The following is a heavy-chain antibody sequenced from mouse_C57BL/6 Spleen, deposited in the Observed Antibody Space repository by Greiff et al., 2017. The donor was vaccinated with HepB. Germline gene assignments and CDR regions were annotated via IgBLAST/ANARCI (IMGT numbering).Heavy chain of an antibody. Sequence: EVKLVESGGGLVKPGGSLKLSCAASGFTFSSYAMSWVRQTPEKRLEWVATISDGGSYTYYPDNVKGRFTISRDNAKNTLYLQMSHLKAEDTAMYYCARDYYASSYVRYFDVWGTGTTVTVSS. J-gene: IGHJ1*03. D-gene: IGHD1-1*01. CDR2: ISDGGSYT. CDR3: ARDYYASSYVRYFDV. CDR1: GFTFSSYA. V-gene: IGHV5-4*01.